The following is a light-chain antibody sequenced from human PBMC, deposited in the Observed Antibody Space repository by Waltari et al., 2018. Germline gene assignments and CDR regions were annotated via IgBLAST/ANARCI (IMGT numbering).Light chain of an antibody. J-gene: IGKJ1*01. CDR3: QQYGSSPRE. CDR2: GAS. Sequence: EIVLTQSPGTLSLSPGERATLSCRASQSVSSSYLAWYQQKPGQAPRLLIYGASSRATGIPDRFSGSGSGTDFTLTISRLEPEDFAVYYCQQYGSSPREFGQGTKVEIK. CDR1: QSVSSSY. V-gene: IGKV3-20*01.